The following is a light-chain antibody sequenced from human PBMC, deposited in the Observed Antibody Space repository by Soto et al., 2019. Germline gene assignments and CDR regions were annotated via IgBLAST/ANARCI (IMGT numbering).Light chain of an antibody. Sequence: DIQMTQSPSMVSASVGDRVTITCRASQSIKSWLAWYQVKPGKAPKLLIYKASTLDSGVPSRFSGSGSGTDFTLTISDLQPDDFATYYCQQYDSYSVTFGPGTKVETK. V-gene: IGKV1-5*03. CDR1: QSIKSW. CDR2: KAS. J-gene: IGKJ3*01. CDR3: QQYDSYSVT.